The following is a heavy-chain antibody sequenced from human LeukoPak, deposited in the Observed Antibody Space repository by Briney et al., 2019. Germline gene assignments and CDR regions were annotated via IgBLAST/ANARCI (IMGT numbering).Heavy chain of an antibody. D-gene: IGHD3-22*01. CDR2: IKSDGST. CDR3: ARAPSEIGGYYPEYFRH. V-gene: IGHV3-74*01. J-gene: IGHJ1*01. Sequence: GGSLRLSCAASGFTFSTSWMHWVRQAPGKGLVWVSRIKSDGSTNYADSVKGRFTISRDNAKNTVSLQMNSLRAEDTGVYYCARAPSEIGGYYPEYFRHWGQGTLVTVSS. CDR1: GFTFSTSW.